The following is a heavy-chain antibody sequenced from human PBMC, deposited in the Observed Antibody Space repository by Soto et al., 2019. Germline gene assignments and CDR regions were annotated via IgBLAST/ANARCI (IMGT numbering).Heavy chain of an antibody. V-gene: IGHV4-30-2*01. J-gene: IGHJ4*02. CDR3: AAAGGLGAVAADY. Sequence: QLQLQESGSGLVKPSQTLSLTCAVSGGSISSGGYSWSWIRQPPGKGLEWIGYIYHSGSTYYNPSLKIRVTISVDRSKDQFSLKLRSVTAADTAVYYCAAAGGLGAVAADYWGQGTLVTVSS. CDR2: IYHSGST. D-gene: IGHD6-19*01. CDR1: GGSISSGGYS.